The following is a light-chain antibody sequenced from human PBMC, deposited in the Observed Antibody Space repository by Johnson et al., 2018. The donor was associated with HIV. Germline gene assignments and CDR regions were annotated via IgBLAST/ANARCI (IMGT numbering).Light chain of an antibody. Sequence: QSVLTQPPSVSAAPGQKVTISCSGSGSNIGNNYVSWYQQLPGTAPKLLIYDNNKRPSGIPDRFSGSKSDTSATLGITGLQTGDEADYYCGTWDSSLSAYVFGTGTKVTVL. CDR1: GSNIGNNY. J-gene: IGLJ1*01. V-gene: IGLV1-51*01. CDR3: GTWDSSLSAYV. CDR2: DNN.